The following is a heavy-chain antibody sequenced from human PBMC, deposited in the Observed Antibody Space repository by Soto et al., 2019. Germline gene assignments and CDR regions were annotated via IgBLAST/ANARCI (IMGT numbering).Heavy chain of an antibody. CDR1: GVNVTTNS. D-gene: IGHD6-13*01. J-gene: IGHJ5*02. V-gene: IGHV3-53*01. Sequence: GALRLSDARSGVNVTTNSWSCVHQATGKGLEWVSVMHSDVTTYYADSVKGRFIISRDNSKNTLYLQMSNLRGEDTARYFCARQLSGSWYNWFDPWGQGTLVTVSS. CDR3: ARQLSGSWYNWFDP. CDR2: MHSDVTT.